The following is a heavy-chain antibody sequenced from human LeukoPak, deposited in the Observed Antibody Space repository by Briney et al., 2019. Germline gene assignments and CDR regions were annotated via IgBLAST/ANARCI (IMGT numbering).Heavy chain of an antibody. CDR1: GGSISSSSYY. CDR2: INHSGST. V-gene: IGHV4-39*07. D-gene: IGHD4-23*01. Sequence: SETLSLTCTVSGGSISSSSYYWGWIRQPPGKGLEWIGEINHSGSTNYNPSLKSRVTISVDTSKNQFSLKLSSVTAADTAVYYCAGDGGYYGGNSHFDYWGQGTLVTVSS. J-gene: IGHJ4*02. CDR3: AGDGGYYGGNSHFDY.